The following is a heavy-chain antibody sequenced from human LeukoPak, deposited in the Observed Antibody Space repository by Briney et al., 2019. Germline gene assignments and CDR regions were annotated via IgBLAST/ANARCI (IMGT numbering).Heavy chain of an antibody. CDR2: INHSGST. CDR1: GGSFSGYY. Sequence: SETLSLTCAVYGGSFSGYYWSWIRQPPGKGLEWIGEINHSGSTNYNPSLKSRVTISVDTSKNQFSLKLSSVTAADTAVYYCARGGVTMVRGVIAYWGQGTLVTVSS. J-gene: IGHJ4*02. V-gene: IGHV4-34*01. D-gene: IGHD3-10*01. CDR3: ARGGVTMVRGVIAY.